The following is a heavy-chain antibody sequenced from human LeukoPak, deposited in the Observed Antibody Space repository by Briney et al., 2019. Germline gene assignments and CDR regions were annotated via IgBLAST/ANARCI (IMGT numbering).Heavy chain of an antibody. V-gene: IGHV3-11*04. CDR1: GFSFSDHY. CDR2: ISNSGRTI. J-gene: IGHJ6*03. D-gene: IGHD6-19*01. CDR3: ARVTAVAPYYYYYMDV. Sequence: GGSLRLSCAASGFSFSDHYMSWIRQAPGKGLEWVSYISNSGRTIYYADSVKGRFTISRDNAKNSPYLQMNSLRAEDTAVYYCARVTAVAPYYYYYMDVWGKGTTVTVSS.